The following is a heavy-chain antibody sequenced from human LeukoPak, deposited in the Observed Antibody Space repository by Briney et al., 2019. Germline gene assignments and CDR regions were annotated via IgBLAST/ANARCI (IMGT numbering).Heavy chain of an antibody. Sequence: GRSLRLSCAASGFTFDDYAMRWVRQAPGKGLEWVSGISWNSGGIGYADSVKGRFTISRDNAKNSLYLQMNSLRAEDTALYYCAKDGVLKYDSSGYYPNWGQGTLVTVSS. CDR3: AKDGVLKYDSSGYYPN. CDR2: ISWNSGGI. J-gene: IGHJ4*02. CDR1: GFTFDDYA. D-gene: IGHD3-22*01. V-gene: IGHV3-9*01.